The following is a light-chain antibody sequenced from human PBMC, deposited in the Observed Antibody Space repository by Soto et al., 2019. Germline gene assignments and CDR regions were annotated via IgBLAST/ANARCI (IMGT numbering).Light chain of an antibody. J-gene: IGLJ1*01. CDR1: SSXVGGYNY. CDR2: EVS. V-gene: IGLV2-8*01. Sequence: QSVLTQPPSASGSPGQSVTXSXTXXSSXVGGYNYVSWYQQHPGKAPKLMIYEVSKRPSGVPDRFSGSKSGNTASLTVSGLQAEDEADYYCSSYAGSNNYVFGTGTKLTVL. CDR3: SSYAGSNNYV.